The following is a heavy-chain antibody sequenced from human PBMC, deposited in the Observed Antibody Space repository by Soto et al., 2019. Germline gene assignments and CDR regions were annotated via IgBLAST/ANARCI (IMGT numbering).Heavy chain of an antibody. CDR2: ISSSGSTI. J-gene: IGHJ4*02. CDR1: GFTFSSYE. D-gene: IGHD6-13*01. V-gene: IGHV3-48*03. CDR3: ARGQYSRGGGYFDY. Sequence: EVQLVESGGGLVQPGGSLRLSCAASGFTFSSYEMNWVRQAPGKGLEWVSYISSSGSTIYYADSVKGRFTISRDNAKNSRYLQVNSLRAEDTAVYYCARGQYSRGGGYFDYWGQETLVTVSS.